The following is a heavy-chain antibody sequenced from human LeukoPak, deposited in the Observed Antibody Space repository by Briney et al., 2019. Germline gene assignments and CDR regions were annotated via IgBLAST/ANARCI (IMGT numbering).Heavy chain of an antibody. CDR3: ARAEGDYHPFNY. J-gene: IGHJ4*02. V-gene: IGHV3-30-3*01. Sequence: GGSLRLSCAASAFTFTSYPMHWVRQAPGKGLEWVAVMSYDGSNKLYPDSVKGRFTISRDNSKNTLYLQMDSLRAEDTGVYYCARAEGDYHPFNYGGQGALVTVSA. CDR2: MSYDGSNK. D-gene: IGHD5-12*01. CDR1: AFTFTSYP.